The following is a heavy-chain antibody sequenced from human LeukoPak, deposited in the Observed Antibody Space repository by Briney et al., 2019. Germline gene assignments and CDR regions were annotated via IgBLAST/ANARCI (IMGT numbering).Heavy chain of an antibody. Sequence: PSGTLSLTCAVSGGSISSSNWWSWVRQPPGKGLEWIGEIYHSGSTNYNPSLKSRVTTSVDKSKNQFSLKLSSVTAADTAVYYCARDLYSSSWYYFDYWGQGTLVTVSS. D-gene: IGHD6-13*01. J-gene: IGHJ4*02. CDR1: GGSISSSNW. CDR3: ARDLYSSSWYYFDY. CDR2: IYHSGST. V-gene: IGHV4-4*02.